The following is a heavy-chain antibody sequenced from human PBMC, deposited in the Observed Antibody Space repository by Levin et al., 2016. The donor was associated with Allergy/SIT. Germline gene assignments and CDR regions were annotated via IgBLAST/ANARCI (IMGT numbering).Heavy chain of an antibody. D-gene: IGHD6-19*01. J-gene: IGHJ4*02. Sequence: KVSCKGSGYSFTSYWIGWVRQMPGKGLEWMGIIYPGDSDTRYSPSFQGQVTISADKSISTAYLQWSSLKASDTAMYYCATPGEPDHYSSGWWTGSYWGQGTLVTVSS. CDR1: GYSFTSYW. CDR2: IYPGDSDT. CDR3: ATPGEPDHYSSGWWTGSY. V-gene: IGHV5-51*01.